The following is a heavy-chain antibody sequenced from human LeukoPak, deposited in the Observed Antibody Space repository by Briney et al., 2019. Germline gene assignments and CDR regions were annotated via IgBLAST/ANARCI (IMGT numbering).Heavy chain of an antibody. CDR2: ISYDGSNK. V-gene: IGHV3-30-3*01. CDR1: RFTFSSCA. CDR3: ARDTNSDFWSGYYGMDV. D-gene: IGHD3-3*01. Sequence: SGGSLRLSCAASRFTFSSCAMHWVRQAPGKGLEWVAVISYDGSNKYYADSVKGRFTISRDNSKNTLNVQMNSLRADDTAVYYCARDTNSDFWSGYYGMDVWGQGTTVTVSS. J-gene: IGHJ6*02.